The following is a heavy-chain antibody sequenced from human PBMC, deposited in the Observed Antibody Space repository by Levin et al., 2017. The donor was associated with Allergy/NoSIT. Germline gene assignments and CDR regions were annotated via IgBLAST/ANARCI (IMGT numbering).Heavy chain of an antibody. Sequence: GGSLRLSCAASGFTFSSYAMSWVRQAPGKGLEWVSAISGSGGSTYYADSVKGRFTISRDNSKNTLYLQMNSLRAEDTAVYYCAKGGGTVVVPAATKGAWFDPWGQGTLVTVSS. V-gene: IGHV3-23*01. J-gene: IGHJ5*02. CDR1: GFTFSSYA. CDR3: AKGGGTVVVPAATKGAWFDP. CDR2: ISGSGGST. D-gene: IGHD2-2*01.